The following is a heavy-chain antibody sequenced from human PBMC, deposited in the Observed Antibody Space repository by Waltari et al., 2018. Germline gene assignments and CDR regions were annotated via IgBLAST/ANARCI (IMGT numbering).Heavy chain of an antibody. CDR2: FSGSGGST. CDR1: GFTFSSYA. D-gene: IGHD3-9*01. Sequence: EVQLLESGGGLVQPGGSLRLSCAASGFTFSSYAMSWVRQAPGKGLEWVSAFSGSGGSTYYADSVKGRFTISRDNSKNTLYLQMNSLRAEDTAVYYCAKGRYYDILTGYYGYWGQGTLVTVSS. V-gene: IGHV3-23*01. J-gene: IGHJ4*02. CDR3: AKGRYYDILTGYYGY.